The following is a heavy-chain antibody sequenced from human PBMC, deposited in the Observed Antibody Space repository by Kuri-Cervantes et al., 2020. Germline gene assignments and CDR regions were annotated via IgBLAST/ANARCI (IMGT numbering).Heavy chain of an antibody. D-gene: IGHD3-22*01. CDR2: IYYSGST. Sequence: SQTLSLTCAVSGGSISSGGYSWSWIRQPPGKGLEWIGYIYYSGSTNYNPSLKSRVTISVDTSKNQFSLKLSSVTAADTAVYYCAREYYYDSSGYYGGHYYYGMDVWGQGTTVTVSS. CDR3: AREYYYDSSGYYGGHYYYGMDV. J-gene: IGHJ6*02. V-gene: IGHV4-61*08. CDR1: GGSISSGGYS.